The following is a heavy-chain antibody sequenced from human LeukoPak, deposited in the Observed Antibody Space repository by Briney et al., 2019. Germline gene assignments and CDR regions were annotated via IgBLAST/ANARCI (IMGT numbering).Heavy chain of an antibody. D-gene: IGHD5-24*01. CDR2: IYYSGST. Sequence: SETLSLTCSVSGGFISNYYWSWIRQPPGKGLEWIGYIYYSGSTNYNPSLKSRVTISVDTSKNQFSLKLSSVTAADTAVYYCAVGATDNYYYYYMDVWGKGTTVSVSS. CDR1: GGFISNYY. J-gene: IGHJ6*03. CDR3: AVGATDNYYYYYMDV. V-gene: IGHV4-59*01.